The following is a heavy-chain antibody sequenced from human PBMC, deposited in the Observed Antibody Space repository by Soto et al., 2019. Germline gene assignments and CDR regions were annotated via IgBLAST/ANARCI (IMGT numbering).Heavy chain of an antibody. Sequence: PGGSLRLSCAASGFTLSSYGIHWVRQAPGKGLEWVAVMWFDGSNEYYADSVKGRFTISRDNSKNTLFLQMNSLRAEDTAIYYCAKKVNSGSGSQYFDYWGQGTLVTVSS. V-gene: IGHV3-33*06. J-gene: IGHJ4*02. CDR2: MWFDGSNE. D-gene: IGHD3-10*01. CDR1: GFTLSSYG. CDR3: AKKVNSGSGSQYFDY.